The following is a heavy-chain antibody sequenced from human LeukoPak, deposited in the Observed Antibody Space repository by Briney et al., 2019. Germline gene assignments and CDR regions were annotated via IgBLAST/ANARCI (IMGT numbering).Heavy chain of an antibody. CDR3: LCIAPDDSSGYY. Sequence: GGSLRLSCAASGFTFSSYSMNWVRQAPGKGLEWVSYISSSSSTIYYADSVKGRFTISRDNAKNSLYLQMNSLRAEDTAVYYRLCIAPDDSSGYYWGQGTLVTVSS. J-gene: IGHJ4*02. D-gene: IGHD3-22*01. CDR2: ISSSSSTI. V-gene: IGHV3-48*04. CDR1: GFTFSSYS.